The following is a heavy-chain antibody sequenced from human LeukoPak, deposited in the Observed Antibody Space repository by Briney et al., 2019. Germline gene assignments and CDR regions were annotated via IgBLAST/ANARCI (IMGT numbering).Heavy chain of an antibody. J-gene: IGHJ4*02. Sequence: PGGSLTLSCAASGFSFSSYWMHWVRQAPGKGLVWVSRINNDGTATVYEGSAKGRFTISRDHAKNTLSLQMTSLSAEDTAVYYCARSIDGCHHHWGQGILVTVSP. CDR3: ARSIDGCHHH. D-gene: IGHD5-24*01. CDR1: GFSFSSYW. V-gene: IGHV3-74*01. CDR2: INNDGTAT.